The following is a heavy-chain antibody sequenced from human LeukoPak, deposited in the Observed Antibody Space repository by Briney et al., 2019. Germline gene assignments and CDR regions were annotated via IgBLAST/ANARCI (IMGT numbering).Heavy chain of an antibody. Sequence: GGSLRLSCAASGFTFSSYTMNWVRQAPGKGLEWVSYITSSGSNINYADSVKGRFSTSRDNAKNTLYLQMNSLRAEDTAVYYCASGRLVGAPDYWGQGTLVTVSS. CDR3: ASGRLVGAPDY. V-gene: IGHV3-48*04. CDR2: ITSSGSNI. J-gene: IGHJ4*02. D-gene: IGHD1-26*01. CDR1: GFTFSSYT.